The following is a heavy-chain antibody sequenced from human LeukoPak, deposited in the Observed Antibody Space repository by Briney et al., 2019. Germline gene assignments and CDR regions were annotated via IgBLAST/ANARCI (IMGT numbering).Heavy chain of an antibody. V-gene: IGHV1-69*05. CDR2: IIPIFGTA. CDR1: GGTFSSYA. Sequence: SVKVSCKASGGTFSSYAISWVRRAPGQGLEWMGGIIPIFGTANYAQKFQGRVTITTDESTSTAYMELSSLRSEDTAVYYCALSILSSSWFDPWGQGTLVTVSS. CDR3: ALSILSSSWFDP. J-gene: IGHJ5*02. D-gene: IGHD6-6*01.